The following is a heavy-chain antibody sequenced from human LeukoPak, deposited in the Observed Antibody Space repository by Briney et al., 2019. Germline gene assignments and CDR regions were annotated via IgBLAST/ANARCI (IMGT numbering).Heavy chain of an antibody. D-gene: IGHD3-9*01. V-gene: IGHV4-30-2*01. CDR1: GGSIGSGGYS. J-gene: IGHJ4*02. CDR3: ARVASDSLTGYYIAPYFDY. CDR2: IYHDGST. Sequence: SQTLSLTCAVSGGSIGSGGYSWSWIRQPPGKGLEWIEYIYHDGSTYYNSSLKSRLSMSVDTSKKQFSLKLSSVTAADTAVYYCARVASDSLTGYYIAPYFDYWGQGTLVTVSS.